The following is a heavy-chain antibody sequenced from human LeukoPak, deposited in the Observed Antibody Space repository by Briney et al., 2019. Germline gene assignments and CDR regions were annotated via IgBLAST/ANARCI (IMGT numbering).Heavy chain of an antibody. J-gene: IGHJ4*02. CDR3: ARDLYGTMIRGEIGY. CDR1: GYTFTGYS. CDR2: INPKSGGR. Sequence: ASVKVSCKASGYTFTGYSMHWVRQAPGQGLEWMGRINPKSGGRNYAQKFQGRVTMTRDTSISTVYMELSRLTSDDTAVYYCARDLYGTMIRGEIGYWGQGTLVTVSS. V-gene: IGHV1-2*06. D-gene: IGHD3-10*01.